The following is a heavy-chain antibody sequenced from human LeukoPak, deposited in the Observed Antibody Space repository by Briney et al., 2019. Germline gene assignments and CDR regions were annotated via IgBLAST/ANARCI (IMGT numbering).Heavy chain of an antibody. CDR1: GGSTSSYY. CDR2: LSDSGTT. CDR3: ARYGSNSGWKSFDI. D-gene: IGHD6-25*01. J-gene: IGHJ3*02. V-gene: IGHV4-59*01. Sequence: PSETLSLTCTVSGGSTSSYYWSWIRQPPGKGLEWIGWLSDSGTTVYNPSLKSRVAMSVDTSRIQFSLHLNFVTAADTAVYYCARYGSNSGWKSFDIWGQGTRVTVSS.